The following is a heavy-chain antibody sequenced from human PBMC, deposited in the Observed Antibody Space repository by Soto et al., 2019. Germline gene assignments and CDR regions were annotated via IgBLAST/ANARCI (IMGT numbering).Heavy chain of an antibody. CDR1: GITFSGYW. Sequence: EVQLVESGGGSVQPEGSLRLSCVASGITFSGYWMHWVRQVPGKGLVWVARVDSDGSGTSYADSVKGRFTISRDNAKNTLYLQMNSPRVEDTVVYYCATVFEHWGQGIPVTVSS. V-gene: IGHV3-74*01. CDR2: VDSDGSGT. CDR3: ATVFEH. J-gene: IGHJ4*02.